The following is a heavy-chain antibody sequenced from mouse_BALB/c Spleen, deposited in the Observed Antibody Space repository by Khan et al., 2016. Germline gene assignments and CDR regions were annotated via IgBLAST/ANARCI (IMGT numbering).Heavy chain of an antibody. CDR2: IRSKSDNYAT. CDR1: GFTFNTYA. Sequence: EMELVESGGGLVQPKGSLKLSCAASGFTFNTYAMNWVRQAPGKGLEWVARIRSKSDNYATYYADSVKDRFTISRDDSQGMLYLQMNNLKTEDTAMYYCVGYYYDYWGQGTSVTVSS. J-gene: IGHJ4*01. V-gene: IGHV10-1*02. CDR3: VGYYYDY. D-gene: IGHD1-1*01.